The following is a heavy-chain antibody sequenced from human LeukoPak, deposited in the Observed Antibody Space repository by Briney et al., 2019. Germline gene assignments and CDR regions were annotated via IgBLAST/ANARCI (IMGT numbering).Heavy chain of an antibody. CDR1: GGSISSYY. V-gene: IGHV4-59*01. Sequence: SETLSLTCTVSGGSISSYYWGWIRQPPGKGLEWIGYIYYSGSTNYNPSLKSRVTISVDTSKNQFSLKLSSVTAADTAVYYCARATLSSSWNYYYYYYMDVWGKGTTVTVSS. CDR3: ARATLSSSWNYYYYYYMDV. CDR2: IYYSGST. J-gene: IGHJ6*03. D-gene: IGHD6-13*01.